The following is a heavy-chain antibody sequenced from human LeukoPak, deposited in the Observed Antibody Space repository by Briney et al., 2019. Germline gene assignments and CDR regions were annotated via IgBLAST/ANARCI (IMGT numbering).Heavy chain of an antibody. J-gene: IGHJ4*02. CDR1: GYTFTGYY. V-gene: IGHV1-2*02. CDR3: ASDAGAYCGGDCYALDY. D-gene: IGHD2-21*02. Sequence: SSVKVSCKASGYTFTGYYMHWVRQAPGQGLEWMGWINPNSGGTNYAQKFQGRVTMTRDTSISTAYMELSRLRSDDTAVYYCASDAGAYCGGDCYALDYWGQGTLVTVSS. CDR2: INPNSGGT.